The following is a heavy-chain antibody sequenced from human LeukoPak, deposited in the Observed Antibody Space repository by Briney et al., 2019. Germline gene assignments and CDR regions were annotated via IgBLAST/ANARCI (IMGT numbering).Heavy chain of an antibody. J-gene: IGHJ4*02. Sequence: PGGSLRLSCVASGFTFSSYGMQWVRQAPGKGLEWVAFIGFDGSKIYYADSVKGRFTISRDNSKNTLNLPMKTLRVQDTAVYYFTKDSGTHGQRHFDHWGERTLVTLSS. V-gene: IGHV3-30*02. CDR3: TKDSGTHGQRHFDH. CDR1: GFTFSSYG. D-gene: IGHD2-8*01. CDR2: IGFDGSKI.